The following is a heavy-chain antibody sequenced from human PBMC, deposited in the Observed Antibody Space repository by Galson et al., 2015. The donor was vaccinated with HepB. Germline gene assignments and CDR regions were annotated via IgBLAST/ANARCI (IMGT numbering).Heavy chain of an antibody. CDR1: GYTFTSYE. CDR3: AKIAGTTFYHTYNWFDP. Sequence: SVKVSCKASGYTFTSYEINWVRQAPGQGLEWMGWMNPNSGDTGYLLKFQGRVTMTRDTSISTAYMELRSLRSDDTAVYYCAKIAGTTFYHTYNWFDPWGQGTLVTVSS. D-gene: IGHD3-16*01. V-gene: IGHV1-8*01. CDR2: MNPNSGDT. J-gene: IGHJ5*02.